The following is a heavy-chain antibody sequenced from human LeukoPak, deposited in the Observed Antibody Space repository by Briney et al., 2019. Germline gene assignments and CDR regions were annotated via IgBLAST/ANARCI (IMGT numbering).Heavy chain of an antibody. CDR3: ARGGGNYYYYYMDV. Sequence: ASVKVSCKASGGTFSSYAISWVRQAPGQGLEWMGWINPNSGGTNYAQKFQGRVTMTRDTSISTAYMELSRLRSDDTAVYYRARGGGNYYYYYMDVWGKGTTVTISS. D-gene: IGHD2-15*01. V-gene: IGHV1-2*02. CDR1: GGTFSSYA. CDR2: INPNSGGT. J-gene: IGHJ6*03.